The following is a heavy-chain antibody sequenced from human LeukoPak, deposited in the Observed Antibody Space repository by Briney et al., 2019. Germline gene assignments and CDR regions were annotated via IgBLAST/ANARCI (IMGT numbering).Heavy chain of an antibody. V-gene: IGHV3-21*01. Sequence: GGSLRLSCAASGFTFSSYSMNWVRQAPGKGLEWVSSISSSSYIYYADSVKGRLTISRGNAKNSLYLQMNSLRAEDTAVYYCARERSLWFGELRLLEYNWFDPWGQGTLVTVSS. CDR3: ARERSLWFGELRLLEYNWFDP. J-gene: IGHJ5*02. D-gene: IGHD3-10*01. CDR2: ISSSSYI. CDR1: GFTFSSYS.